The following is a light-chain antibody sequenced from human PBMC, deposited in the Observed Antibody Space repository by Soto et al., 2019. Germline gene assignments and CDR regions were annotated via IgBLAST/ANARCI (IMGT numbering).Light chain of an antibody. Sequence: EIVMTQSPATLSVSPGERATLSCRASQSVSSSLAWYQQKPGQAPRLLIYGAYTRATGIPARFSGSGSGTEFTPTISSLQSEDFAVYYCQQYNNWYTFGQGTKLEIK. J-gene: IGKJ2*01. CDR3: QQYNNWYT. V-gene: IGKV3D-15*01. CDR1: QSVSSS. CDR2: GAY.